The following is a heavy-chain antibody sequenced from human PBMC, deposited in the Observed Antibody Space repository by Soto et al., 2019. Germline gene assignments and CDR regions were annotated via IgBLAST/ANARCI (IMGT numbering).Heavy chain of an antibody. Sequence: QVQLVESGGGVVQPGRSLRLSCAASGFSFSSYGFHWVRQAPGKGLEWVAVTSYDGSNKYYAYSVKGRFTISRDNSKNTLYLQMNSLATEDTAVYYCAKWNESKAVDPWGQGTLVTVSS. CDR1: GFSFSSYG. V-gene: IGHV3-30*18. J-gene: IGHJ5*02. CDR3: AKWNESKAVDP. CDR2: TSYDGSNK. D-gene: IGHD1-1*01.